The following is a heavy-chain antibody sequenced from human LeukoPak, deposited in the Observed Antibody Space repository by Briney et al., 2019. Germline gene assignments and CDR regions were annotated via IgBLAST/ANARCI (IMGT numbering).Heavy chain of an antibody. CDR1: GFTFSSYW. V-gene: IGHV3-7*01. Sequence: GGSLRLSCAASGFTFSSYWMSWVRQAPGKGLEWVANIKQDESEKYYVDSVKGRFTISRDNAKNSLYLQMNSLRAEDTAVYYCARDKIEGPTKLDYWGQGILVTASS. D-gene: IGHD1-1*01. CDR3: ARDKIEGPTKLDY. CDR2: IKQDESEK. J-gene: IGHJ4*02.